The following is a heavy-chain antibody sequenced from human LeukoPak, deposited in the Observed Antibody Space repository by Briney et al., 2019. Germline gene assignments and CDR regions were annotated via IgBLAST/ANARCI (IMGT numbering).Heavy chain of an antibody. J-gene: IGHJ4*02. V-gene: IGHV3-30*02. CDR3: AKDPTYYYDSSGYYDHRPSYYFDY. CDR2: IRYDGSNK. CDR1: GFTVSRNY. Sequence: PGGSLRLSCAASGFTVSRNYMTWVRQAPGKGLEWVAFIRYDGSNKYYADSVKGRFTISRDNSKNTLYLQMNSLRAKDTAVYYCAKDPTYYYDSSGYYDHRPSYYFDYWGQGTLVTVSS. D-gene: IGHD3-22*01.